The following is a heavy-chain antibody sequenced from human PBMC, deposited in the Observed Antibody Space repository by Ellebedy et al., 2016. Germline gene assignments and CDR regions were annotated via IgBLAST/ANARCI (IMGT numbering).Heavy chain of an antibody. D-gene: IGHD2-8*02. Sequence: SETLSLTCAASSGSNSSGAYSWSCLRQPPGQGLESIGDIFHTVNTYYNSSLKSRVTMSVDTSRNQFSLKLNSVTAADTAMYFCATATGGWMAPHAFDIWGQGTLVTVSS. V-gene: IGHV4-30-2*01. CDR2: IFHTVNT. CDR3: ATATGGWMAPHAFDI. CDR1: SGSNSSGAYS. J-gene: IGHJ3*02.